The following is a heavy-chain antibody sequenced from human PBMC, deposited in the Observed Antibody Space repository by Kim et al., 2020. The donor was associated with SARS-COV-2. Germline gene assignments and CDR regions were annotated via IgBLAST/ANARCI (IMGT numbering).Heavy chain of an antibody. J-gene: IGHJ3*02. CDR1: GFTVSSNY. D-gene: IGHD1-26*01. CDR3: ARERELAGTPDAFDI. V-gene: IGHV3-53*01. CDR2: IYSGGNT. Sequence: GGSLRLSCAASGFTVSSNYMSWVRQAPGKGLEWVSIIYSGGNTYYADSVKGRFTISRDNSKNEVHLQMNSLRAEDTAVYYSARERELAGTPDAFDIWGQGTMVTVSS.